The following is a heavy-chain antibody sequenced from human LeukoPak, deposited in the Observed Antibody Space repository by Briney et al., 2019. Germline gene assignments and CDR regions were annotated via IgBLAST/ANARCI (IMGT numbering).Heavy chain of an antibody. D-gene: IGHD6-13*01. Sequence: SQTLSLTCTVSGGSISSGSYYWSWIRQPAGKGLEWIGRIYTSGSTNYNPSLKSRVTISVDTSKNQFSLKLSSVTAADTAVYYCAAEYSSSWYPFDYWGQGTLVTVSS. CDR2: IYTSGST. CDR1: GGSISSGSYY. J-gene: IGHJ4*02. V-gene: IGHV4-61*02. CDR3: AAEYSSSWYPFDY.